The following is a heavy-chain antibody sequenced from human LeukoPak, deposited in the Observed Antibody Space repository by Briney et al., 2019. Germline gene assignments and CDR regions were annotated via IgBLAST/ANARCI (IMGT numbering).Heavy chain of an antibody. CDR1: GFTFSSNA. J-gene: IGHJ4*02. Sequence: GGSLRLSCVASGFTFSSNAMHWVRQAPGKGLESVSAISRDGSTTYYANSVKDRFTISRDNSKNTLYLQMGSLRAKDMAVYYCAREDPPGSSWFDYWGQGTLVTVSS. CDR2: ISRDGSTT. D-gene: IGHD6-13*01. CDR3: AREDPPGSSWFDY. V-gene: IGHV3-64*01.